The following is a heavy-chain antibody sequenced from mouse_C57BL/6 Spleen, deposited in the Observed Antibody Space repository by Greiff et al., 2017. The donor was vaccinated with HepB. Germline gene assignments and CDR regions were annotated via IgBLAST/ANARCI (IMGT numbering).Heavy chain of an antibody. CDR3: ARHEGGGWCRYIDV. CDR2: FYLGSGSI. J-gene: IGHJ1*03. D-gene: IGHD1-1*02. CDR1: GYTFTEYT. V-gene: IGHV1-62-2*01. Sequence: QVQLQQSGAELVKPGASVKLSCKASGYTFTEYTIHWVKQRSGQGLEWIGWFYLGSGSIKYNEKFKDKATLTVDKTSSTVYMELSRLTSEDSAVYFCARHEGGGWCRYIDVWGTGTAVTVSS.